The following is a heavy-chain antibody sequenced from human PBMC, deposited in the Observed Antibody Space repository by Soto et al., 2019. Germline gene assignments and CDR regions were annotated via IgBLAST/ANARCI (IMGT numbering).Heavy chain of an antibody. D-gene: IGHD3-10*01. J-gene: IGHJ4*02. CDR1: GFTFSSHS. CDR3: AREWSTSGDLDY. V-gene: IGHV3-30-3*01. CDR2: ISYDGSIK. Sequence: QVQLVESGGGVGQPGRSLRLSCAASGFTFSSHSIQWVRQAPGKGLEWVAVISYDGSIKYYADSGKGRFTISKDNSKNTAYLQMNSPRAEDTAVFYCAREWSTSGDLDYWGQGTLVIVSS.